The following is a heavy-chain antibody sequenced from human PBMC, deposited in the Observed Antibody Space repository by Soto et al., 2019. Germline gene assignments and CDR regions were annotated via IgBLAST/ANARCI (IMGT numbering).Heavy chain of an antibody. CDR1: GFTFSNAW. CDR3: TTELRFSSGMDV. D-gene: IGHD3-3*01. J-gene: IGHJ6*02. V-gene: IGHV3-15*01. CDR2: IKSKTDGGTT. Sequence: LRLSCAASGFTFSNAWMSWVRQAPGKGLEWVGRIKSKTDGGTTDYAAPVKGRFTISRDDSKNTLYLQMNSLKTEDTAVYYCTTELRFSSGMDVWGQGTTVTVSS.